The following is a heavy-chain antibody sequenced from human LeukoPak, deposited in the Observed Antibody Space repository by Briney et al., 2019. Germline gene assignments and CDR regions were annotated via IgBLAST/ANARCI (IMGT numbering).Heavy chain of an antibody. Sequence: RTGGSLRLSCAASGSTFSSYGMQWVRQAPGKGLEWVAEIWHDGSKKYFADFVKGRFTISRDNSKNTMYLQMNSLRAEDTAVYYCARDSDGSGHYSQADFWGQGVLVTVSS. D-gene: IGHD3-22*01. CDR3: ARDSDGSGHYSQADF. J-gene: IGHJ4*02. V-gene: IGHV3-33*01. CDR1: GSTFSSYG. CDR2: IWHDGSKK.